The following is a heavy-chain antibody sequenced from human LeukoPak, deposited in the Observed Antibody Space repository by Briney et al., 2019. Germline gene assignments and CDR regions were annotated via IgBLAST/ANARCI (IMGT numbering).Heavy chain of an antibody. CDR3: ARDSRSADASDI. J-gene: IGHJ3*02. V-gene: IGHV4-59*01. CDR1: GGSISSYY. Sequence: SETLSLTCTVSGGSISSYYWSWIRQPPGKGLEWIGYIYYSGSTNYNPSLKSRVTISVDTSKNQFSLKLSSVTAADTAVYYCARDSRSADASDIWGQGTMVTVSS. CDR2: IYYSGST.